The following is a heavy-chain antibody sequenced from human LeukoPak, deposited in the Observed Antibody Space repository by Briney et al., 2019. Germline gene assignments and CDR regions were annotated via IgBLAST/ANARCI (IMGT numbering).Heavy chain of an antibody. CDR1: GGSISSYY. V-gene: IGHV4-4*07. Sequence: SETLSLTCTVSGGSISSYYWSWIRQPAGKGLEWIGRIYTSGSTNYSPSLKSRVTMSVDTSKNQFSLKLSSVTAADTAVYYCARALYCSSTSCYRPYNWFDPWGQGTLVTVSS. D-gene: IGHD2-2*01. CDR2: IYTSGST. J-gene: IGHJ5*02. CDR3: ARALYCSSTSCYRPYNWFDP.